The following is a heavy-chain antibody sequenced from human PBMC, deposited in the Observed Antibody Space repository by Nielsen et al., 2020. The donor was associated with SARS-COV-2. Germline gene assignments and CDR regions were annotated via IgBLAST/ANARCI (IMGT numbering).Heavy chain of an antibody. Sequence: ASVKVSCKASGYTFTSYGISWVRQAPGQGLEWMGWISAYNGNTNYAQKLQGRVTMTTDTSTSTAYMELRSLRSDDTAVYYCARVIGDGDYVWYYYGMDIWGQGTTVTVSS. J-gene: IGHJ6*02. V-gene: IGHV1-18*01. CDR2: ISAYNGNT. CDR3: ARVIGDGDYVWYYYGMDI. CDR1: GYTFTSYG. D-gene: IGHD4-17*01.